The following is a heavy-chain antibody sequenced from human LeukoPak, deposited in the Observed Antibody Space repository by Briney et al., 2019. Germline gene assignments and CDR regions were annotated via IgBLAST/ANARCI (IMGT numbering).Heavy chain of an antibody. D-gene: IGHD3-22*01. V-gene: IGHV3-48*04. CDR3: ARDQNYYDSSALGY. CDR2: ISSSGSTI. CDR1: GFTFSSYA. J-gene: IGHJ4*02. Sequence: GSLRLSCAASGFTFSSYAMHWIRQAPGKGLEWVSYISSSGSTIYYADSVKGRFTISRDNAKNSLYLQMNSLRAEDTAVYYCARDQNYYDSSALGYWGQGTLVTVSS.